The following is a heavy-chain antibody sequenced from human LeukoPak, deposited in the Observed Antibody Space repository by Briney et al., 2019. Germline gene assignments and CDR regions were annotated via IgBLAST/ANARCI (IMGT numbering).Heavy chain of an antibody. V-gene: IGHV4-34*01. D-gene: IGHD3-3*01. J-gene: IGHJ4*02. CDR3: ARGLRITIFGVVTQYYFDY. CDR1: GGSFSGYY. Sequence: PSETLSLTCAVYGGSFSGYYWSWIRQPPGKGLEWIGEINHSGSTNYNPSLKSRVTISVDTSKNQFSLKLSSVTAADTAVYYCARGLRITIFGVVTQYYFDYWGQGTLVTVSS. CDR2: INHSGST.